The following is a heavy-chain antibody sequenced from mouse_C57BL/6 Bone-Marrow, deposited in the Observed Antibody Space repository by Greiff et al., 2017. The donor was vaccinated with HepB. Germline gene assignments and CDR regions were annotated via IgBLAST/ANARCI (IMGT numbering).Heavy chain of an antibody. V-gene: IGHV5-4*01. CDR1: GFTFSSYA. Sequence: EVQLQESGGGLVKPGGSLKLSCAASGFTFSSYAMSWVRQTPEKRLEWVATISDGGSYTYYPDNVKGRFTISRDNAKNNLYLQMSHLKSEDTAMYYCARDSLLLRYYFDYWGQGTTLTVSS. J-gene: IGHJ2*01. CDR2: ISDGGSYT. D-gene: IGHD1-1*01. CDR3: ARDSLLLRYYFDY.